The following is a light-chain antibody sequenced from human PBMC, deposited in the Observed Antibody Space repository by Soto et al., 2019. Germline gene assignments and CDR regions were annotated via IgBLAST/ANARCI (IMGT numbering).Light chain of an antibody. CDR3: QHYKSCPLS. Sequence: DIVLSQSPGTLSLSTRERATLSCRASQSVSSDYLAWYQQKPGQAPRLLIYDASTRATGIPARFSGIGSGTEFTLIISSLQSDDFAVYYCQHYKSCPLSFGGGTKV. V-gene: IGKV3-15*01. CDR2: DAS. CDR1: QSVSSD. J-gene: IGKJ4*01.